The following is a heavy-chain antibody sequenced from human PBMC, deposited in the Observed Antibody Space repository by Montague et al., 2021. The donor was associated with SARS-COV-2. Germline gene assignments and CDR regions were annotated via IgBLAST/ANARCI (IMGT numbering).Heavy chain of an antibody. CDR1: GGSINSYS. V-gene: IGHV4-59*01. Sequence: SETLSLTCNVSGGSINSYSWSWIRQPPGKGLEWIANFHYSGRSDHNPSLESRVTISVDMSQSQVSLKLTAVASADTAVYYCVREKLTRGLKHGMDAWGQGTTVIVSS. J-gene: IGHJ6*01. CDR2: FHYSGRS. D-gene: IGHD3-10*01. CDR3: VREKLTRGLKHGMDA.